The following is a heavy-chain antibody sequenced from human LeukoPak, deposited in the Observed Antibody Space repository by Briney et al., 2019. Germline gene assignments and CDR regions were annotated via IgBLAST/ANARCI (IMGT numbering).Heavy chain of an antibody. CDR2: ICYSGST. V-gene: IGHV4-59*01. CDR1: GGSISSYY. D-gene: IGHD1-26*01. Sequence: SETLSLTCTVSGGSISSYYWSWIRQPPGKGLEYIGYICYSGSTNYNPSLKSRVTISVDTSKNQFSLKLSSVTAADTAVYYCARGKWDLESGEAFDIWGQGTMVTVSS. J-gene: IGHJ3*02. CDR3: ARGKWDLESGEAFDI.